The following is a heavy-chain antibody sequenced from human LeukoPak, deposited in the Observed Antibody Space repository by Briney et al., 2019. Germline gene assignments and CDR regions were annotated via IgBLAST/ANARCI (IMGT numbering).Heavy chain of an antibody. Sequence: SETLSLTCTVSGGSISSGGYYWSWTRQLPGKGLEWIGFIYYSGTTYYSPSLKSRVTISVDTSKNQFSLKLSSVTAADTAVYYCARTHYGSGSYSYYYGMDVWGQGTTVTVSS. CDR2: IYYSGTT. V-gene: IGHV4-31*03. CDR3: ARTHYGSGSYSYYYGMDV. D-gene: IGHD3-10*01. J-gene: IGHJ6*02. CDR1: GGSISSGGYY.